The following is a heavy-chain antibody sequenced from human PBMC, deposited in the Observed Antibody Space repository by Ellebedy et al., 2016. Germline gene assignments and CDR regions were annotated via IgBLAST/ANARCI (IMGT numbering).Heavy chain of an antibody. J-gene: IGHJ6*02. CDR2: IIPILGIA. D-gene: IGHD2-15*01. CDR1: GGTFSSYA. V-gene: IGHV1-69*04. CDR3: ALDIVVVVAATRNYGMDV. Sequence: ASVKVSCKASGGTFSSYAISWVRQAPGQGLEWMGRIIPILGIANYAQKFQGRVTITADKSTSTAYMELSSLRSEDTAVYYCALDIVVVVAATRNYGMDVWGQGTTVTVSS.